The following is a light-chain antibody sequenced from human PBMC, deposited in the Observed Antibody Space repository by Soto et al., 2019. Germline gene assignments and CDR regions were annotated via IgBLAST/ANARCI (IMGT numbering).Light chain of an antibody. CDR3: FSFTSTNTHV. V-gene: IGLV2-23*01. CDR1: SSDIGSYKF. CDR2: ETS. Sequence: QSALTQPASVSRSPGQSGTISCTGTSSDIGSYKFVSWYQHHPGKVPKVIIYETSKRPSGVSDRFSGSKSGNTASLTISGLQAEDEADYYCFSFTSTNTHVFGSGTKVTVL. J-gene: IGLJ1*01.